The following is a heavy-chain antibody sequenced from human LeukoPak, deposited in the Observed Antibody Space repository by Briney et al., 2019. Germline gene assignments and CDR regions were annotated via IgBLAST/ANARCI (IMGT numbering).Heavy chain of an antibody. Sequence: SETLSLTCTVSGGSISSYYWGWIRQPPGEGPEWIGYIYYSGSTNYNPSLKSRVTISVDTSKNQFSLKLSSVTAADTAVYYCARGWSDNWNDGSLYDYWGQGTLVTVSS. J-gene: IGHJ4*02. D-gene: IGHD1-20*01. CDR1: GGSISSYY. V-gene: IGHV4-59*01. CDR2: IYYSGST. CDR3: ARGWSDNWNDGSLYDY.